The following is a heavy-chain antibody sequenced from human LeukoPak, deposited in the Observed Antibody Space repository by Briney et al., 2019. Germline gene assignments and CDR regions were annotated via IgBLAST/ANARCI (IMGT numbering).Heavy chain of an antibody. Sequence: ASVKVSCKASGYTFTGYYMHWVRQAPGQGLEWMGWINPNSGGTNYAQKFQGRVTMTRDTSISTAYMELSRLRSDDTAVYYCARDEKAAAAIGPWGQGTLVTVSS. D-gene: IGHD6-13*01. J-gene: IGHJ5*02. CDR1: GYTFTGYY. CDR3: ARDEKAAAAIGP. V-gene: IGHV1-2*02. CDR2: INPNSGGT.